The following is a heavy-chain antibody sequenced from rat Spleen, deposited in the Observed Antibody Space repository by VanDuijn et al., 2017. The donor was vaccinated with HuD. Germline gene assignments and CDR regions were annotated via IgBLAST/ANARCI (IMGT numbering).Heavy chain of an antibody. CDR2: ISYDGTTT. D-gene: IGHD1-6*01. CDR1: GFTFSNYD. Sequence: EVQLVESGGGLVQPGRSMKLSCAASGFTFSNYDMAWVRQAPTKGLEWVASISYDGTTTYYRDFVKGRFTISRDNAKSTLYLQMDSLRSEDTATYYCSTAGSFTDYYFAGGFDYWGQGVMVTVSS. CDR3: STAGSFTDYYFAGGFDY. V-gene: IGHV5-20*01. J-gene: IGHJ2*01.